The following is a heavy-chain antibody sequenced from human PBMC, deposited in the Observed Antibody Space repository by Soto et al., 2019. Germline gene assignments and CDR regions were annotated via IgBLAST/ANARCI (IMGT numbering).Heavy chain of an antibody. V-gene: IGHV1-46*01. CDR2: INPSGGST. D-gene: IGHD3-9*01. J-gene: IGHJ3*02. Sequence: ASVKVSCKASGCTFTSYYMHWVRQAPGQGLEWMGIINPSGGSTSYAQKFQGRVTMTRDTSTGTVYMELSSLRSEDTAVYYCARDRLRYFDWLFHDGAFDIWGQGTMVTVSS. CDR1: GCTFTSYY. CDR3: ARDRLRYFDWLFHDGAFDI.